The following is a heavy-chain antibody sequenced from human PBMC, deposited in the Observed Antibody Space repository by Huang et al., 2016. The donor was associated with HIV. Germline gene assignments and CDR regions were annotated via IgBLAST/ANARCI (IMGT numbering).Heavy chain of an antibody. J-gene: IGHJ6*02. Sequence: QVRLEQWGQGLLKPSETLSLTCAVYGASFNTYYWSWVRQSPAKGLEWIGEIKPGRSTNYTPSRKSRVTMTVDTSKTQFYLTVRAMTAADAAIYYCARMPTPSYYDTWSLSPVEEDFFYYNLDVWGQGTPVSVSS. CDR1: GASFNTYY. D-gene: IGHD3-3*01. CDR2: IKPGRST. V-gene: IGHV4-34*02. CDR3: ARMPTPSYYDTWSLSPVEEDFFYYNLDV.